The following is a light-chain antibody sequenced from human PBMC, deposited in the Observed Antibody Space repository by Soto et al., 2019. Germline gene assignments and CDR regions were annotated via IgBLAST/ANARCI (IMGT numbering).Light chain of an antibody. CDR1: QSVSSH. Sequence: EIVMTQSPATLSVSPGEGATVSCRASQSVSSHLAWYQHKPGQAPRLLFYDASTRATGIPARFSGSGSETDFTLIISRLEPEDFAVYYCQQYGSSPLTFGGGTKVDIK. CDR3: QQYGSSPLT. J-gene: IGKJ4*01. CDR2: DAS. V-gene: IGKV3-15*01.